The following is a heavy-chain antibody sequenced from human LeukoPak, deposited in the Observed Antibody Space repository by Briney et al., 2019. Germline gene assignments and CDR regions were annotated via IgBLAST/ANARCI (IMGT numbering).Heavy chain of an antibody. D-gene: IGHD3-22*01. J-gene: IGHJ4*02. V-gene: IGHV4-34*01. CDR3: ARGSIYYGDSSAYFDY. CDR1: SESFSGYF. Sequence: SETLSLTCGVYSESFSGYFWTYIRQPPGGGLEWNGDINHRGSTNYNPSLKSRVTISVDTSKNQFSLRLTSVTAADTAVYYCARGSIYYGDSSAYFDYWGQGSLVTVSS. CDR2: INHRGST.